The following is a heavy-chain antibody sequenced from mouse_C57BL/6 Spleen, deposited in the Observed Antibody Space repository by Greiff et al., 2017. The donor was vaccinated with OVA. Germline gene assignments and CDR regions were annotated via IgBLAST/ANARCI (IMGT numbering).Heavy chain of an antibody. D-gene: IGHD2-4*01. Sequence: EVQLVESGGGLVKPGGSLKLSCAASGFTFSDYGMHWVRQAPEKGLEWVAYISSGSSTIYYADTVKGRFTISRDNAKNTLFLQMTSLRSEDTAMYYCARDDYDEAMDYWGQGTSVTVSS. V-gene: IGHV5-17*01. J-gene: IGHJ4*01. CDR3: ARDDYDEAMDY. CDR2: ISSGSSTI. CDR1: GFTFSDYG.